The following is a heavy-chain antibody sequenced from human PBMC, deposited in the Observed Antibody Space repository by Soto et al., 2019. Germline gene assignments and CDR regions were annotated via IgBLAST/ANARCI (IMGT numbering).Heavy chain of an antibody. V-gene: IGHV1-69*02. CDR1: GGTFSSYT. D-gene: IGHD3-10*01. J-gene: IGHJ3*02. CDR2: IIPILGIA. CDR3: ARATYYYGSGLDI. Sequence: ASVKVSCKASGGTFSSYTISWVRQAPGQGLEWMGRIIPILGIANYAQKFQGRVTITADKSTSTAYMELSSLRSEDTAVYYCARATYYYGSGLDIWGQGTMVTVSS.